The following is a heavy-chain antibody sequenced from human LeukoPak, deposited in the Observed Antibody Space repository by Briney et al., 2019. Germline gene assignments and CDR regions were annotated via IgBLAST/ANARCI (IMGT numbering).Heavy chain of an antibody. J-gene: IGHJ4*02. D-gene: IGHD3-22*01. V-gene: IGHV3-21*01. CDR2: ISSSSSYI. Sequence: GGSLRLSCAASGFTFSSYSMNWVRQAPGKGLEWVSSISSSSSYIYYADSVKGRFTISRDNAKNSLYLQMNSLRAEDTAVYYCARDRGWDSSGYYDYWGQGTLVTVSS. CDR3: ARDRGWDSSGYYDY. CDR1: GFTFSSYS.